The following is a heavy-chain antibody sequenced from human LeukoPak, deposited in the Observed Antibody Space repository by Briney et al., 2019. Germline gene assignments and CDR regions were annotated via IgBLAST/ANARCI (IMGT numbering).Heavy chain of an antibody. CDR3: ARDEQLVEDY. Sequence: PGGSLRLSCAASGFTFSSYAMSWVRQAPGKGLEWVANIKQDGSEKYYVDSVKGRFTISRDNAKNSLYLQMNSLRAEDTAVYYCARDEQLVEDYWGQGTLVTVSS. CDR2: IKQDGSEK. V-gene: IGHV3-7*01. D-gene: IGHD6-13*01. J-gene: IGHJ4*02. CDR1: GFTFSSYA.